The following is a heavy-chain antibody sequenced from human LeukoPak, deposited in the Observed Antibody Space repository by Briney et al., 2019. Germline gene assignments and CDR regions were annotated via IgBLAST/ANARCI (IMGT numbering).Heavy chain of an antibody. J-gene: IGHJ4*02. D-gene: IGHD5-24*01. CDR1: GFTFSSYW. V-gene: IGHV3-74*01. CDR2: INSDGSST. CDR3: TRDASNFNDFDY. Sequence: GGSLRLSCAASGFTFSSYWMHWVRQAPGKGLVWVSRINSDGSSTSYADSVKGRFTISRDNAKNTLYLQLNSLRPDDTAIYYCTRDASNFNDFDYWGQGTLVTVSS.